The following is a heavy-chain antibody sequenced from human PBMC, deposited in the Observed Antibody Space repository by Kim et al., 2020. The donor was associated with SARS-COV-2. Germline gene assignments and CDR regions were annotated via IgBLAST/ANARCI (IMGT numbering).Heavy chain of an antibody. CDR3: ARGSYGSGTNWFDP. V-gene: IGHV4-31*03. D-gene: IGHD3-10*01. CDR2: IYDSGST. CDR1: GGSISSGGYY. J-gene: IGHJ5*02. Sequence: SETLSLTCTVSGGSISSGGYYWSWIRQHPGKGLEWIGYIYDSGSTYYNPSLKSRVTISVDTSKNQFSLKLSSVTAADTAVYYCARGSYGSGTNWFDPWGQGTLVTVSS.